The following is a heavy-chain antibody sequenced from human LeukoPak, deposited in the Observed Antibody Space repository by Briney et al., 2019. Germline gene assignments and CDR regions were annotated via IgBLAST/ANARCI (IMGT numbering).Heavy chain of an antibody. J-gene: IGHJ5*02. D-gene: IGHD4-23*01. V-gene: IGHV1-18*01. CDR1: VYTFTRYG. CDR2: ISAYNGNT. CDR3: ARDKTVGWFDP. Sequence: ASVKVSCKASVYTFTRYGISWVRQAPGRGVEWMGWISAYNGNTNYAQKLQGRVTMTTDTYTSTAYMELRSLRSDDTAVYYCARDKTVGWFDPWGQGTLVTVSS.